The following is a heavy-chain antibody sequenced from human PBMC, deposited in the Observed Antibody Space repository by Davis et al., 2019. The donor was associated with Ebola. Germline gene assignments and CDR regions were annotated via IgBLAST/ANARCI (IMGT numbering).Heavy chain of an antibody. CDR2: ICSNGVCK. CDR1: GFRFGDYA. D-gene: IGHD5/OR15-5a*01. J-gene: IGHJ6*02. Sequence: PGGSLRLSCAASGFRFGDYAMHWVRQAPGRGLEYVATICSNGVCKYYADSVRGRFSVSRDNSKNTMTLYMGSLRAEDKAIYFCARGHSVSNYHCGLDVWGHGTTVTVSS. V-gene: IGHV3-64*02. CDR3: ARGHSVSNYHCGLDV.